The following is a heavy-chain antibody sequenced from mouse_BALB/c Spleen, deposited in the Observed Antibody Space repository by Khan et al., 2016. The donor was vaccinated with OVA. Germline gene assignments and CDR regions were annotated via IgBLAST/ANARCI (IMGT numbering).Heavy chain of an antibody. CDR1: GYTFTSYY. CDR3: TRTGYGNPFAY. Sequence: QVQLKQSGAELVKPGASVKLSCKASGYTFTSYYMYWVKQRPGQGLEWIGGIFPSNVDTFFNEKFKSKATLTVDRSSSTAYMQLSSLTSEDSAVYYGTRTGYGNPFAYWGQGTLVTVSA. J-gene: IGHJ3*01. CDR2: IFPSNVDT. V-gene: IGHV1S81*02. D-gene: IGHD2-1*01.